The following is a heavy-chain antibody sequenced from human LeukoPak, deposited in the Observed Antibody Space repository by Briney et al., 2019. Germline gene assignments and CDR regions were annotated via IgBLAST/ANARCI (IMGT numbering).Heavy chain of an antibody. CDR3: ARGRWGGSSAQYYDY. CDR1: GYTFTGYY. CDR2: INPNSGGT. V-gene: IGHV1-2*02. Sequence: ASVKLSCKASGYTFTGYYMHWVRQAPGQGLEWMGWINPNSGGTNYAQTFQGRVTMTRDTSISTAYMELSRLRSEDTAVYYCARGRWGGSSAQYYDYWGQGTLVTVSS. J-gene: IGHJ4*02. D-gene: IGHD6-6*01.